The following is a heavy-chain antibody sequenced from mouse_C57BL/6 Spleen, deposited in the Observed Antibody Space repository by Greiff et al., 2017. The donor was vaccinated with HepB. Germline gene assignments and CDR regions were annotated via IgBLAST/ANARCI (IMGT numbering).Heavy chain of an antibody. D-gene: IGHD6-1*01. CDR1: GFTFSSYA. CDR2: ISSGGDYI. Sequence: EVMLVESGAGLVKPGGSLKLSCAASGFTFSSYAMSWVRQTPEKRLEWVAYISSGGDYIYYADTVKGRFTISRDNARNTLYLQMSSLTSEDTAMYDCTREGLADDMDYWGQGTSVTVSS. V-gene: IGHV5-9-1*02. CDR3: TREGLADDMDY. J-gene: IGHJ4*01.